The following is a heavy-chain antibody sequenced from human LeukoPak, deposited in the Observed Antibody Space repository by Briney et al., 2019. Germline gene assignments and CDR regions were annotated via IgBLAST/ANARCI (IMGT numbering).Heavy chain of an antibody. Sequence: PAASLRLSCAASGFTFSNYAMNWVRQAPGKGLEWVSGISGSGGSTYYADSVKGRFTISRDSSKNMLCLQMNSLRAEDTAVYYCVSLAVAGLGFHYWGQGTLVTVSS. V-gene: IGHV3-23*01. J-gene: IGHJ4*02. CDR3: VSLAVAGLGFHY. CDR2: ISGSGGST. D-gene: IGHD6-19*01. CDR1: GFTFSNYA.